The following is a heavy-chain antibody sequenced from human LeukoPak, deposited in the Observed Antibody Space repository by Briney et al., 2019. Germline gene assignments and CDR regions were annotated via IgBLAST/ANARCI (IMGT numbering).Heavy chain of an antibody. CDR3: ARTVSYSSSSEHYFDY. V-gene: IGHV4-4*07. CDR1: GXSISSYY. CDR2: IYTSGGT. D-gene: IGHD6-6*01. J-gene: IGHJ4*02. Sequence: SETLALTCTVSGXSISSYYGSWIRQPAGKGLEWIGRIYTSGGTNYNPSLKSRVTMSVDTSKNQFSLNLSSVTAADTAVYYCARTVSYSSSSEHYFDYWGQGTLVTVSS.